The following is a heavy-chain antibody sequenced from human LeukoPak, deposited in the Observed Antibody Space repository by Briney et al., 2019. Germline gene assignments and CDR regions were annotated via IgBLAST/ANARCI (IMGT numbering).Heavy chain of an antibody. CDR2: INHSGST. Sequence: SSETLSLTCAVYGGSFSGYYWSWIRQPPGKGLEWIGEINHSGSTNYNPSLKSRVTISVDTSKNQFSLKLSSVTAADTAVYYCARGRLRRGWFDPWGQGTLVTVSS. D-gene: IGHD4-17*01. V-gene: IGHV4-34*01. CDR1: GGSFSGYY. CDR3: ARGRLRRGWFDP. J-gene: IGHJ5*02.